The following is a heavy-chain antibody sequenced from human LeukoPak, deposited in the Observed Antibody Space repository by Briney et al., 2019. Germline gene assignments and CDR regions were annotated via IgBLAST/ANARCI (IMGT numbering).Heavy chain of an antibody. CDR1: EYTFTGYY. Sequence: ASVKVSCKASEYTFTGYYMHWVRQAPGQGLEWMGWINPNSGGTNYAQKFQGRVTMTRDTSISTAYMELSSLRSEDMAVYYCAREYGVAAAFGAFDIWGQGTMVTVSS. CDR3: AREYGVAAAFGAFDI. J-gene: IGHJ3*02. CDR2: INPNSGGT. V-gene: IGHV1-2*02. D-gene: IGHD6-13*01.